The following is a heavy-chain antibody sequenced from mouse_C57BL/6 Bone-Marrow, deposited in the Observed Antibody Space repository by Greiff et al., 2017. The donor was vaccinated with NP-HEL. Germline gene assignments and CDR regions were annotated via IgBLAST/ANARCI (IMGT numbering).Heavy chain of an antibody. V-gene: IGHV14-4*01. J-gene: IGHJ2*01. D-gene: IGHD1-1*01. Sequence: EVQLQQSGAELVRPGASVKLSCTASGFNITDAYMHWVKQRPEQGLEWIGWIDPENGDTEYASKFQGKATITADTSSNTAYLQLSSLTSEDTAVYYCTLYYYGFDYWGQGTTLTVSS. CDR1: GFNITDAY. CDR3: TLYYYGFDY. CDR2: IDPENGDT.